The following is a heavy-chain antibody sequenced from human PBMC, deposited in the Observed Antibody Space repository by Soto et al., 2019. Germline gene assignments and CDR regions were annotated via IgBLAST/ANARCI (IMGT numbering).Heavy chain of an antibody. Sequence: VADLKISCKGSGYSFTSYWLGWVRQMPGKGLEWMWIVYPGDSDTRYSPSFQGQVTVSGDKSISTAYLQWSSLKDSDTAMYYCARRGRGTKFYFDYWGQGTLVTVAS. CDR3: ARRGRGTKFYFDY. CDR1: GYSFTSYW. D-gene: IGHD1-7*01. CDR2: VYPGDSDT. V-gene: IGHV5-51*01. J-gene: IGHJ4*02.